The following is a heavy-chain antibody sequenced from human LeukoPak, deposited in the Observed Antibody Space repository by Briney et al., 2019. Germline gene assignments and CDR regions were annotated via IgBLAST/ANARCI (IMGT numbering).Heavy chain of an antibody. J-gene: IGHJ4*02. CDR1: GFTFSSYA. Sequence: PGRSLRLSCAASGFTFSSYAMHWVRQAPGKGLEWVAVISYDGSNKYYADSVKGRFTISRDNSKNTLYLQMNSLRAEDTAVYYCARDPYYGSGSYSTRDWGQGTLVTVSS. CDR3: ARDPYYGSGSYSTRD. D-gene: IGHD3-10*01. CDR2: ISYDGSNK. V-gene: IGHV3-30-3*01.